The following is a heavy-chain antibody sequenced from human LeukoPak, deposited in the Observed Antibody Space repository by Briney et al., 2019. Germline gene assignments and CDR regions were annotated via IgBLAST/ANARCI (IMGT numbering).Heavy chain of an antibody. CDR2: IKQDGSEK. V-gene: IGHV3-7*01. D-gene: IGHD2-15*01. CDR3: ARDRGDKDYYYYMDV. CDR1: GFTFSSYW. J-gene: IGHJ6*03. Sequence: PGGSLRLSCAASGFTFSSYWMSWVRQAPGKGLEWVANIKQDGSEKYYVDSVKGRFTISRDNAKNSLYLQMNSLRAEDTAVYYCARDRGDKDYYYYMDVRGKGTTVTVSS.